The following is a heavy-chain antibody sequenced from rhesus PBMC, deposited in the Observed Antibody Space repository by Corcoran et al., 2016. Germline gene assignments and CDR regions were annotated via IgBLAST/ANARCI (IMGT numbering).Heavy chain of an antibody. J-gene: IGHJ4*01. CDR3: AAVEVEYCTGSGCYWNYFDY. V-gene: IGHV1-70*01. CDR2: IHPGYGST. Sequence: QEQLVQSGAEVKKPGASVKVSCKASGYIFTSYVISWLRQAPGQGFEWMGGIHPGYGSTSYAQKFQGRVTITADMSTSTVDMELRSLRSEDMAVYYCAAVEVEYCTGSGCYWNYFDYWGQGVLVTVSS. D-gene: IGHD2-21*01. CDR1: GYIFTSYV.